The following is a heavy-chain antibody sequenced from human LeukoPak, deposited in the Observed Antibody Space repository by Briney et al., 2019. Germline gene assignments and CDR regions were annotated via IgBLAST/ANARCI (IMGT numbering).Heavy chain of an antibody. J-gene: IGHJ4*02. D-gene: IGHD5-12*01. V-gene: IGHV3-66*04. Sequence: PGGSLRLSCAASGFTVSSNYMSWVRQAPGKGLEWVSVIYSGGSTYYADSAKGRFTISRDNSKNTLYLQMNSLRAEDTAVYYCARPGRDGYNGLIDYWGQGTLVTVSS. CDR1: GFTVSSNY. CDR3: ARPGRDGYNGLIDY. CDR2: IYSGGST.